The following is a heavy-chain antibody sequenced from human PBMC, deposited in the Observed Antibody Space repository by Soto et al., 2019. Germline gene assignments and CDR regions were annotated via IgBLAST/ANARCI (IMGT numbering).Heavy chain of an antibody. CDR2: ILYDGSNK. CDR3: TAKSYTLNVEY. V-gene: IGHV3-33*01. J-gene: IGHJ4*01. Sequence: GGSLRLSCAASGFTFSNYGMHWARQAPGKGLEWVAAILYDGSNKYYADSVEGRFTISRDNSKNTLYLQMNSLRAEDTAVYYCTAKSYTLNVEYWGRGTLVTVFS. CDR1: GFTFSNYG. D-gene: IGHD3-16*01.